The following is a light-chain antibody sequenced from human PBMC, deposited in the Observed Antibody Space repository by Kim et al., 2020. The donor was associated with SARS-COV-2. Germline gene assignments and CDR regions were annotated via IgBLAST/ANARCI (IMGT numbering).Light chain of an antibody. CDR2: GAS. Sequence: EIVLTQSPATLSLSPGERATLSCRTSQSVSSSYLAWYHQKPDQAPRLLISGASSSATSIPDRVSGSGPGTNSTLTISRLEPEDFAVYFCQQYGSSFGQGTKLEI. CDR1: QSVSSSY. CDR3: QQYGSS. J-gene: IGKJ2*01. V-gene: IGKV3-20*01.